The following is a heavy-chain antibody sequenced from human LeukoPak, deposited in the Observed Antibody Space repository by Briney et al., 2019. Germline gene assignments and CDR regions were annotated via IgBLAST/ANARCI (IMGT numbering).Heavy chain of an antibody. D-gene: IGHD6-19*01. CDR2: ISGSGGST. CDR3: AKDRSAVDTWFS. V-gene: IGHV3-23*01. CDR1: GFTFSSYA. Sequence: GGSLRLSCAASGFTFSSYAMSWVRQAPGKGLEWVSAISGSGGSTYYADSVKGRFIISRDNSKNTLYLQMNSLRAEDTAVYYCAKDRSAVDTWFSWGQGTLVTVSS. J-gene: IGHJ4*02.